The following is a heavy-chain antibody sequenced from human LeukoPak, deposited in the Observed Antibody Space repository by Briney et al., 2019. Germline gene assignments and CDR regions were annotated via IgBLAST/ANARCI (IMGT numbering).Heavy chain of an antibody. CDR2: INWNGDRT. D-gene: IGHD4-23*01. Sequence: GGSLRLSCAASGFTFDDYAMSWVRHVPGKGLEWVSGINWNGDRTQYIDFVKGRFTMSRDNAKNSLYLQMTSLRAEDTALYYCARDPYGGIGVFDPWGQGTLVTVSS. V-gene: IGHV3-20*04. CDR1: GFTFDDYA. CDR3: ARDPYGGIGVFDP. J-gene: IGHJ5*02.